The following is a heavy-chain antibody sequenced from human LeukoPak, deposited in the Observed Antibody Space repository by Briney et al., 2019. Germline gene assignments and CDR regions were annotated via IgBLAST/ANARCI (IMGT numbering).Heavy chain of an antibody. J-gene: IGHJ5*02. Sequence: GSVRVSCKASGYTFTSYDINWVRQATGQGLEWMGWMNPNSGNTVCAQKFQGRVTITRNTSISTAYMELSSLRSEDTAVYYCARYTGYSSSWYGFDPWGQGTLVTVSS. CDR3: ARYTGYSSSWYGFDP. CDR1: GYTFTSYD. CDR2: MNPNSGNT. D-gene: IGHD6-13*01. V-gene: IGHV1-8*03.